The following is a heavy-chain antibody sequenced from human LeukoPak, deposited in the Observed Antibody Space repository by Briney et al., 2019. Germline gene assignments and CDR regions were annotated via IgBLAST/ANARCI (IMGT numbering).Heavy chain of an antibody. D-gene: IGHD3-3*01. CDR3: ARGYYDFWSGYPAIDY. V-gene: IGHV3-21*01. CDR1: GFTFSSYS. Sequence: GGSLRLSCAASGFTFSSYSMNWVRQAPGKGLEWVSSISSSSSNKYYADSVKGRFTISRDNAKNSLYLQMNSLRAEDTAVYYCARGYYDFWSGYPAIDYWGQGTLVTVSS. CDR2: ISSSSSNK. J-gene: IGHJ4*02.